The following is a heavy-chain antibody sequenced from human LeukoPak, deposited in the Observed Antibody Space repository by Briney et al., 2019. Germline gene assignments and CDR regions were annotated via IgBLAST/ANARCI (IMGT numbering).Heavy chain of an antibody. CDR2: ISYDGSNK. J-gene: IGHJ3*02. V-gene: IGHV3-30-3*01. CDR1: GFTFSSYA. Sequence: GGSLRLSCAASGFTFSSYAMHWVRQAPGKGLEWVAVISYDGSNKYYADSVKGRFTISRDNSKNTLYLQMNSLRAEDTAVYYCASFPVAGTSSALDIRGQGTMVTVSS. CDR3: ASFPVAGTSSALDI. D-gene: IGHD6-19*01.